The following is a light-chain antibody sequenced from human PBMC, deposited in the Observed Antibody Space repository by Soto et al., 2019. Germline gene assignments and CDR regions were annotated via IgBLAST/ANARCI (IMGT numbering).Light chain of an antibody. CDR2: DDT. Sequence: SALTQPASVSGSPGRSVTISCTGTSTDVGDFNYVSWYQHLPGRAPKLIIYDDTNRPSGISYRFSASKSGRTASLTISRLQAEDEADYYCSSYSSSTTHVVFGGGTEVTVL. CDR3: SSYSSSTTHVV. CDR1: STDVGDFNY. V-gene: IGLV2-14*03. J-gene: IGLJ2*01.